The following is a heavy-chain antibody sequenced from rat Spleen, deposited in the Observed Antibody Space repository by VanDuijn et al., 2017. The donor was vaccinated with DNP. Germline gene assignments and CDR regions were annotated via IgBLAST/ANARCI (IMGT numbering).Heavy chain of an antibody. V-gene: IGHV2-47*01. J-gene: IGHJ4*01. CDR2: IWSNGGT. D-gene: IGHD1-11*01. Sequence: QVQLKESGPGLVQPSQTLSLTCTVSGLSLTSNSVSWIRQPPGKGLEWMGVIWSNGGTDYNSAIKSRLSISRDTSKSKVFLQMNSLQTEDTAIYFCSRSRDYGENWGTMDAWGHGTSVTVSS. CDR3: SRSRDYGENWGTMDA. CDR1: GLSLTSNS.